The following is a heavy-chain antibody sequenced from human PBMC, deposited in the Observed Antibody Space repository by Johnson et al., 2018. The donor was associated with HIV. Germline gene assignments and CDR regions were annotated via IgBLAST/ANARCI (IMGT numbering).Heavy chain of an antibody. Sequence: VQLVESGGGVVQPGGSLRLSCAASGFTFSSYGMHWVRQAPGKGLEWVAFIRYEGSNKYYAHPVKGRFAISRDNSKNPLYLQMNSLSSEDTAVYYCASYCSGGSCYRRSLSDAFDIWGQGTMVTVSS. CDR3: ASYCSGGSCYRRSLSDAFDI. CDR2: IRYEGSNK. CDR1: GFTFSSYG. D-gene: IGHD2-15*01. J-gene: IGHJ3*02. V-gene: IGHV3-30*02.